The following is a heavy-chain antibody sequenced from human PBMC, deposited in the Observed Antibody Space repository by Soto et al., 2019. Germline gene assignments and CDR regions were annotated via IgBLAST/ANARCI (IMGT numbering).Heavy chain of an antibody. J-gene: IGHJ4*02. V-gene: IGHV1-3*04. CDR1: GYILTTYD. CDR3: ARGPTAPVTAYCFDC. CDR2: INTGNGDT. D-gene: IGHD2-21*02. Sequence: QVPLVQSGAEVKKPGASVKVSCKASGYILTTYDMHWVRQAPGQRLEWMGWINTGNGDTTYSQKFQGRVSITRDTSASTAYMELSRLTSEDTAVYYCARGPTAPVTAYCFDCWGQGTLVTVSS.